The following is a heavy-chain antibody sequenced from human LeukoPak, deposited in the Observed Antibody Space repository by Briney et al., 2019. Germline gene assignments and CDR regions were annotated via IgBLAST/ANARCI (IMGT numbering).Heavy chain of an antibody. Sequence: GGSLKLSCAASGFTFSSYGMHWVRKAQGKGLEGLAFIRYDGGNKYYADSVKGRFTISRDNSKNTLYLQMNSLRAEDTAVYYCAGAVTTFRAFDIWGQGTMVTVSS. CDR2: IRYDGGNK. D-gene: IGHD4-17*01. V-gene: IGHV3-30*02. J-gene: IGHJ3*02. CDR1: GFTFSSYG. CDR3: AGAVTTFRAFDI.